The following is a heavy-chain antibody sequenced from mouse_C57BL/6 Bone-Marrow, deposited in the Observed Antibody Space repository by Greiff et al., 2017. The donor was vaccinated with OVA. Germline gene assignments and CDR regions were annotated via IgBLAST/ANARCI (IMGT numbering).Heavy chain of an antibody. V-gene: IGHV1-80*01. CDR1: GYAFSSYW. Sequence: VQLQQSGAELVKPGASVKISCKASGYAFSSYWMNWVKQRPGTGLEWIGQIYPGDGDTNYNGKFKGKATLTADKSSSTAYMQLSSLTSEDSAVYFCARWVSDYAMDYWGQGTSVTVSS. J-gene: IGHJ4*01. CDR3: ARWVSDYAMDY. CDR2: IYPGDGDT.